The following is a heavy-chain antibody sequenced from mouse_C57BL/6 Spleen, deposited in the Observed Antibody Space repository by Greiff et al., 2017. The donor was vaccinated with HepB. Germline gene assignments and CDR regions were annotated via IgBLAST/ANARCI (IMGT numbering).Heavy chain of an antibody. Sequence: VKLMESGPGLVQPSQSLSITCTVSGFSLTSYGVHWVRQSPGKGLEWLGVIWSGGSTDYNAAFISRLSISKDNSKSQVFFKMNSLQADDTAIYYCARESPITTVVDWYFDVWGTGTTVTVSS. D-gene: IGHD1-1*01. CDR1: GFSLTSYG. CDR2: IWSGGST. CDR3: ARESPITTVVDWYFDV. V-gene: IGHV2-2*01. J-gene: IGHJ1*03.